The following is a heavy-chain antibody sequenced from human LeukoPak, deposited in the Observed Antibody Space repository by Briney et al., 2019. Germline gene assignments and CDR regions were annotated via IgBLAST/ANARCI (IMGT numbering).Heavy chain of an antibody. V-gene: IGHV1-24*01. Sequence: ASXKVSCKVSGYTLTELSMHWVRQAPGKGLEWMGGFDPEDGETIYAQKFQGRVTMTEDTSTDTAYMELSSLRSEDTAVYYCATIYGLWFGEGDAFDIWGQGTMVTVSS. CDR1: GYTLTELS. D-gene: IGHD3-10*01. CDR2: FDPEDGET. CDR3: ATIYGLWFGEGDAFDI. J-gene: IGHJ3*02.